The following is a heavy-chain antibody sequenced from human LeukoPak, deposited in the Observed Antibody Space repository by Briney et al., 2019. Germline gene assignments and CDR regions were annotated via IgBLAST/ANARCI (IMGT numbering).Heavy chain of an antibody. CDR2: FDPEDGET. CDR1: GFTFSSYS. D-gene: IGHD3-22*01. CDR3: ATSTRSSGPGIY. J-gene: IGHJ4*02. V-gene: IGHV1-24*01. Sequence: KSGGSLRLSCAASGFTFSSYSMNWVRQAPGKGLEWMGGFDPEDGETIYAQKFQGRVTMTEDTSTDTAYMELSSLRSEDTAVYYCATSTRSSGPGIYWGQGTLVTVSS.